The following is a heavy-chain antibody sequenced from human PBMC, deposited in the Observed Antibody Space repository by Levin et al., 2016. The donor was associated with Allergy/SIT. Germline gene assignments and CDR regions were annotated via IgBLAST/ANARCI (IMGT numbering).Heavy chain of an antibody. D-gene: IGHD5-18*01. Sequence: SETLSLTCTVSGGSINSPGDYWGWVRQPPGKGLEWIGTIYNSGRIKYNPSLKSRVSISVDTSKNHFSLKLSSVTAADTAVYYCARQQSEYTRNWSSRWFDPWGPGTLVTVSS. CDR2: IYNSGRI. J-gene: IGHJ5*02. CDR3: ARQQSEYTRNWSSRWFDP. V-gene: IGHV4-39*01. CDR1: GGSINSPGDY.